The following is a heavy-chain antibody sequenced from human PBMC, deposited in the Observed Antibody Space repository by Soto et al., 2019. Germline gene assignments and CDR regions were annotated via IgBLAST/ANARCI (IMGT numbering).Heavy chain of an antibody. V-gene: IGHV3-30-3*01. D-gene: IGHD5-18*01. J-gene: IGHJ2*01. CDR3: ARDPLWGTAMVLWYFDL. Sequence: QVQLVESGGGVVQPGRSLRLSCAASGFTFSSYAMHWVRQAPGKGLEWVAVISYDGSNKYYADSVKGRFTISRDNSKNTLDLQMNSLRAEDTAVYYCARDPLWGTAMVLWYFDLWGRGTLVTDSS. CDR1: GFTFSSYA. CDR2: ISYDGSNK.